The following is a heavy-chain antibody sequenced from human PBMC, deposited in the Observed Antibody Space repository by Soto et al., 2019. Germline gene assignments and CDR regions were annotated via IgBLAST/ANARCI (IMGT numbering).Heavy chain of an antibody. Sequence: ASVKVSCKASGYTFTSYYMHWVRQAPGQGLEWIGIINPSSGSTSYAQKFQGRVTITRDTSTTTVYMELSSLRSEDTAVYYCARTPKPIVVVVAAIDYWGQGTLVTASS. CDR3: ARTPKPIVVVVAAIDY. V-gene: IGHV1-46*01. J-gene: IGHJ4*02. D-gene: IGHD2-15*01. CDR1: GYTFTSYY. CDR2: INPSSGST.